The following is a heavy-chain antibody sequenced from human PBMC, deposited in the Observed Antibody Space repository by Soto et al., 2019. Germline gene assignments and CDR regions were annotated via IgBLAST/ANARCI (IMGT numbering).Heavy chain of an antibody. V-gene: IGHV4-39*07. J-gene: IGHJ3*02. CDR2: IFYSGST. CDR3: ARAGGGSIVVVVAATDAFDI. CDR1: GGSISSSSYY. D-gene: IGHD2-15*01. Sequence: SETLSLTCTVSGGSISSSSYYWGWIRQPPGKGLEWIGSIFYSGSTYYNPSLKSRVTISVDTSKNQFSLKLSSVTAADTAVYYCARAGGGSIVVVVAATDAFDIWGQGTMVTVSS.